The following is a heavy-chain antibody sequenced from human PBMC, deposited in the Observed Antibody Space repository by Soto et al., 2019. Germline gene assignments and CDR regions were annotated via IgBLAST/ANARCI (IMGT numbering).Heavy chain of an antibody. V-gene: IGHV4-34*01. CDR3: AGIEHIVVVTAKYWFDP. D-gene: IGHD2-21*02. CDR1: GGSFSGYY. CDR2: INHSGST. J-gene: IGHJ5*02. Sequence: SETLSLTCAVYGGSFSGYYWSWIRHPPGKGLEWIGEINHSGSTNYNPSLKNRVTISVDTSKDQFSLKLSSVTTAGTAVYYCAGIEHIVVVTAKYWFDPWGQGTLVTVSS.